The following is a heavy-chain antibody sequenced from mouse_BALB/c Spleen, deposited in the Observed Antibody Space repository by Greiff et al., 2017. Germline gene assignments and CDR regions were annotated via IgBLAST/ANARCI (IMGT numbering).Heavy chain of an antibody. V-gene: IGHV5-4*02. Sequence: EVKLVESGGGLVKPGGSLKLSCAASGFTFSDYYMYWVRQTPEKRLEWVATISDGGSYTYYPDSVKGRFTISRDNAKNNLYLQMSSLKSEDTAMYYCAREGHYGSSYFDDWGQGTTLTVSS. CDR3: AREGHYGSSYFDD. CDR2: ISDGGSYT. CDR1: GFTFSDYY. J-gene: IGHJ2*01. D-gene: IGHD1-1*01.